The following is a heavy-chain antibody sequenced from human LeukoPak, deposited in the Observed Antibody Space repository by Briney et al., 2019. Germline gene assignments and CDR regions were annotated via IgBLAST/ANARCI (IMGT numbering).Heavy chain of an antibody. J-gene: IGHJ6*03. D-gene: IGHD6-6*01. CDR2: IYHSGST. V-gene: IGHV4-38-2*02. CDR3: ARAPSSIAARPKVYYYYYMDV. Sequence: SETLSLTCTVSGDSISSYYWSWIRQPPGKGLEWIGSIYHSGSTYYNPSLKSRVTISVDTSKNQFSLKLSSVTAADTAVYYCARAPSSIAARPKVYYYYYMDVWGKGTTVTVSS. CDR1: GDSISSYY.